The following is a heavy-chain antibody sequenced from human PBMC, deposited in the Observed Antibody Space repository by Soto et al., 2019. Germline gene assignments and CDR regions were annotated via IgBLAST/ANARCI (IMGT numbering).Heavy chain of an antibody. J-gene: IGHJ3*02. Sequence: QVQLVESGGAVVQPGRSLRLSCVASGFTSSDYDIYWVRQAPGKGPEWVALLSFDGDKKYYADSVKGRFTTSRDNSKNMLYLQMDILRTEDTAMYYCARDPTRDFYGGFDIWGQGTMVTVSS. CDR2: LSFDGDKK. CDR3: ARDPTRDFYGGFDI. V-gene: IGHV3-30-3*01. CDR1: GFTSSDYD. D-gene: IGHD3-3*01.